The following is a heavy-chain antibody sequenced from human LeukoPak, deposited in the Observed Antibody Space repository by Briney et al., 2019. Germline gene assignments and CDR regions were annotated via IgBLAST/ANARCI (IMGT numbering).Heavy chain of an antibody. CDR2: ISSSSSYI. J-gene: IGHJ3*02. Sequence: GGSLRLSCAASGFTFDDYGMSWVRQAPGKGLEWVSSISSSSSYIYYADSVKGQLTISRDNAKNSLYLQMNSLRAEDTAVYYCARERSMIHAFDIWGQGTMVSVSS. CDR1: GFTFDDYG. D-gene: IGHD3-22*01. CDR3: ARERSMIHAFDI. V-gene: IGHV3-21*01.